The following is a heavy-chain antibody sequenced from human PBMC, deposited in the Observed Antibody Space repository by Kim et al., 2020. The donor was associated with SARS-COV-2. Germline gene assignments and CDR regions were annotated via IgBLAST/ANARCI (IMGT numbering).Heavy chain of an antibody. CDR3: ARLQGSSGYFEGIYYYGMDV. V-gene: IGHV4-39*01. CDR2: IYYSGST. J-gene: IGHJ6*02. CDR1: GGSISSSSYY. Sequence: SETLSLTCTVSGGSISSSSYYWGWIRQPPGKGLEWIGSIYYSGSTYYNPSLKSRVTISVDTSKNQFSLRLSSVTAADTAVYYCARLQGSSGYFEGIYYYGMDVWGQGTTVTVSS. D-gene: IGHD3-22*01.